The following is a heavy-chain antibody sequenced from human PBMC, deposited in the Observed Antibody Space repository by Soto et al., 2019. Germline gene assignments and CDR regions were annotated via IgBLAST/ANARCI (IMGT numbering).Heavy chain of an antibody. CDR2: INAGNGNT. V-gene: IGHV1-3*01. D-gene: IGHD6-13*01. CDR3: AREASSSGEFDY. Sequence: SVKVSCKASGYTFTSYAMHWVRQAPGQRLEWMGWINAGNGNTKYSQKFQGRVTITRDTSASTAYMELSSLRSEDTAVYCCAREASSSGEFDYWGQGTLVTVSS. J-gene: IGHJ4*02. CDR1: GYTFTSYA.